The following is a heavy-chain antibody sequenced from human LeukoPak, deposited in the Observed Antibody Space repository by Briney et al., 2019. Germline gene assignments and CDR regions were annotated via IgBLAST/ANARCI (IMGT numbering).Heavy chain of an antibody. Sequence: TSETLSLTCTVSGGSISSGSYYWSWIRQPAGKGLEWIGRIYTSGSTNYNPSLKSRVTISVDTSKNQFSLKLSSVTAADTAVYYCARGLVVITFDNYYYYMDVWGKGTTVTVSS. CDR3: ARGLVVITFDNYYYYMDV. V-gene: IGHV4-61*02. D-gene: IGHD3-22*01. CDR1: GGSISSGSYY. CDR2: IYTSGST. J-gene: IGHJ6*03.